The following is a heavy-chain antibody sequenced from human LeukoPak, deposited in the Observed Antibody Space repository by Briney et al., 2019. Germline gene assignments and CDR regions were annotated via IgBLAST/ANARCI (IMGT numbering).Heavy chain of an antibody. CDR1: GFTFSSYS. J-gene: IGHJ6*03. Sequence: KPGGSLRLSCAASGFTFSSYSMNWVRQAPGKGLEWVSSISSSSSYIYYADSVKGRFTISRDNAKNSLYLQMNSLRAEDTAVYYCASPPVVAAKYYYYYMDVWGKGTTVTVSS. V-gene: IGHV3-21*01. CDR3: ASPPVVAAKYYYYYMDV. CDR2: ISSSSSYI. D-gene: IGHD2-15*01.